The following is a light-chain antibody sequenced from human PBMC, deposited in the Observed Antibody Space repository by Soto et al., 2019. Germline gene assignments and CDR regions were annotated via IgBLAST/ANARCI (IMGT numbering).Light chain of an antibody. CDR2: GTF. J-gene: IGKJ2*01. V-gene: IGKV1-39*01. Sequence: DIQMTQSPSSLSASVGERVTMTCRAGQSISSYLNWYQQKPGKAPKLLIYGTFSLQSGVPSRFSGSGSGTDFTLTISSLQREDVATYYCQQSYSTPRTFGQGTKLGIK. CDR3: QQSYSTPRT. CDR1: QSISSY.